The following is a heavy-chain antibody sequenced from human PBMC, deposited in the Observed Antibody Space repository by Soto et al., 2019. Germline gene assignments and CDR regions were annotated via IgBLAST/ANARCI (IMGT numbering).Heavy chain of an antibody. CDR1: SFTLSNAW. CDR3: ITPLGSCSGGSCRRMDV. J-gene: IGHJ6*02. V-gene: IGHV3-15*07. CDR2: IKSKTDGGTT. Sequence: EVQLVESGGGLVKPGGSLRLSCAASSFTLSNAWMNWVRQAPGKGLEWVGHIKSKTDGGTTDYTAPVKGRFTISRDDSKNTLYLQMNSLKTEDTAVYYCITPLGSCSGGSCRRMDVWGQGTTVTVSS. D-gene: IGHD2-15*01.